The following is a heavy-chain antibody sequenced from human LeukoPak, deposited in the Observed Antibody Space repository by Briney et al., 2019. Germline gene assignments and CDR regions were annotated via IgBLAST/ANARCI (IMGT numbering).Heavy chain of an antibody. J-gene: IGHJ6*03. V-gene: IGHV4-34*01. CDR2: INGSGRT. Sequence: SETLSLTCAVYGGSFSNHYWSWIRQTPGKGMEWIGEINGSGRTNYNPSLMSRVTVSVDTSKNQFSLRLTSVTATDTAVYYCARRWNYGRNYYIDVWGKGATVSVSS. CDR1: GGSFSNHY. CDR3: ARRWNYGRNYYIDV. D-gene: IGHD1-7*01.